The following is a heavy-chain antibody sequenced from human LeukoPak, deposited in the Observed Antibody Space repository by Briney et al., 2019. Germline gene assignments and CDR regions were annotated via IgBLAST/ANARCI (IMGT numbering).Heavy chain of an antibody. Sequence: GGSLRLSCAASGFTFSSYGMHWVRQAPGKGLEWVAVISYDGSDKYYAESVKGRFTISRDNSKNTLYLQMNSLRAEDSAVYYCAKDRDIAAAGYYFDYWGQGTLVTVSS. CDR3: AKDRDIAAAGYYFDY. CDR1: GFTFSSYG. CDR2: ISYDGSDK. J-gene: IGHJ4*02. D-gene: IGHD6-13*01. V-gene: IGHV3-30*18.